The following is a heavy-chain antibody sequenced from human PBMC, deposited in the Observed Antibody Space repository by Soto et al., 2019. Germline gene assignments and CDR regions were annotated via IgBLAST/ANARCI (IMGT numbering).Heavy chain of an antibody. CDR3: AGQTFTIAAASYGRSNWFDP. CDR1: GRSITSSSHF. Sequence: PSETLSLTCTASGRSITSSSHFCGWVRQPPGKGLEWIGTIYFTGNTYYTPSLKSRLTMSIDTSKNEFSLRLNSVTAADTAVYYCAGQTFTIAAASYGRSNWFDPWGPGTLVTVSS. V-gene: IGHV4-39*01. J-gene: IGHJ5*02. CDR2: IYFTGNT. D-gene: IGHD6-25*01.